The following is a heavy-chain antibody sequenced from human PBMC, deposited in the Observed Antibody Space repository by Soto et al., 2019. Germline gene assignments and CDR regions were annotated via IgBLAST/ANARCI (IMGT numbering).Heavy chain of an antibody. J-gene: IGHJ4*02. Sequence: GGSLRLSCAASGFTFSSYSMNWVRQAPGKGLEWVSSISSSSSYIYYADSVKGRFTISRDNAKNSLYLQMNSLRAEDTAVYYCARLAQKDTMIVVANLDYYFDYWGQGTLVTVSS. D-gene: IGHD3-22*01. V-gene: IGHV3-21*01. CDR1: GFTFSSYS. CDR2: ISSSSSYI. CDR3: ARLAQKDTMIVVANLDYYFDY.